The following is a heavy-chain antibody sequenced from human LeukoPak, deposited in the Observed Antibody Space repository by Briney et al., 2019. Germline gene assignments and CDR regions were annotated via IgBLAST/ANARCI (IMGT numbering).Heavy chain of an antibody. CDR2: IYYSGST. CDR1: GGSISSSSYY. D-gene: IGHD2-2*01. CDR3: ARGGIVVVPAAIGWFDP. V-gene: IGHV4-39*07. J-gene: IGHJ5*02. Sequence: SETLSLTCTVSGGSISSSSYYWGWIRQPPGKGLEWIGSIYYSGSTYYNPSLKSRVTISVDTSKNQFSLKLSSVTAADTAVYYCARGGIVVVPAAIGWFDPWGQGTLVTVSS.